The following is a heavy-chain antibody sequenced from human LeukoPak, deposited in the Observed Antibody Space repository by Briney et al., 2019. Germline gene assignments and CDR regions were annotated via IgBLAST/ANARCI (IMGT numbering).Heavy chain of an antibody. CDR3: ARGGFGYGDYDRIFDY. CDR2: IYYSGST. Sequence: PSQTLSLTCAVSGGSISSGGYYWGWIRQPPGKGLEWIGSIYYSGSTYYNPSLKSRVTISVDTSKNQFSLKLSSVTAADTAVYYCARGGFGYGDYDRIFDYWGQGTLVTVSS. V-gene: IGHV4-39*01. CDR1: GGSISSGGYY. D-gene: IGHD4-17*01. J-gene: IGHJ4*02.